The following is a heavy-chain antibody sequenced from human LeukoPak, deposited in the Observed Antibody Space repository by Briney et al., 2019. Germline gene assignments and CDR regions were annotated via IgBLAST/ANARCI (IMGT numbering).Heavy chain of an antibody. CDR3: AAHSSSWPYWYFDL. V-gene: IGHV3-23*01. CDR2: ISGKGGST. CDR1: GFTLSSQA. J-gene: IGHJ2*01. Sequence: PGGSLRLSCAASGFTLSSQAMSWVRQAPRKGLEWVSAISGKGGSTYYADSVKGRFTISRNNAKNTLYLQMNSLRAEDTAVYYCAAHSSSWPYWYFDLWGRGTLVTVSS. D-gene: IGHD6-13*01.